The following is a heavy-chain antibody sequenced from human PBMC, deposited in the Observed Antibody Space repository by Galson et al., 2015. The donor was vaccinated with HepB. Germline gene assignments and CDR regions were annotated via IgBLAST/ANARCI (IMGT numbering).Heavy chain of an antibody. CDR3: ARNRHLGYSSGWYFDY. CDR1: GFTFSSYA. D-gene: IGHD6-19*01. Sequence: SLRLSCAASGFTFSSYAMHWVRQAPGKGLEWEAVISYDGSNKYYADSVKGRFTISRDNSKNTLYLQMNSLRAEDTAVYYCARNRHLGYSSGWYFDYWGQGTLVTVSS. CDR2: ISYDGSNK. J-gene: IGHJ4*02. V-gene: IGHV3-30-3*01.